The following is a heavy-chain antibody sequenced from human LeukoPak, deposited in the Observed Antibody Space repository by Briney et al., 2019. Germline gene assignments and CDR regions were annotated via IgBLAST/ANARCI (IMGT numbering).Heavy chain of an antibody. J-gene: IGHJ4*02. Sequence: ASVKVSCKASGGTFSSYAIIWVRQAPGQGLEWMGRIIPILGIANYAQKFQGRVTITADKSTSTAYMELSSLRSEDTAVYYCAREEASGWYFDYWGQGTLVTVSS. V-gene: IGHV1-69*04. CDR2: IIPILGIA. CDR1: GGTFSSYA. CDR3: AREEASGWYFDY. D-gene: IGHD6-19*01.